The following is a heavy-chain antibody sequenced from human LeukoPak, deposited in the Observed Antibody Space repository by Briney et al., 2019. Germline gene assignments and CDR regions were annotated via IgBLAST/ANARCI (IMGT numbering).Heavy chain of an antibody. CDR1: GFTLSSYS. J-gene: IGHJ4*02. CDR2: IDSSSRTT. D-gene: IGHD3-22*01. CDR3: ARRVPNQVVTDYFDY. Sequence: GGSLRLSCAASGFTLSSYSMNWVRQAPGKGLDLLSFIDSSSRTTFYAEAVKGRFTISRDNAKNSLFLQMNSLRAEDTAVYYCARRVPNQVVTDYFDYWGQGTLVTVSS. V-gene: IGHV3-48*04.